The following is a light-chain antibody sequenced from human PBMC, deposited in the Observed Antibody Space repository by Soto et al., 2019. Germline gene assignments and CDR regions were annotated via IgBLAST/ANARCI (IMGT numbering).Light chain of an antibody. CDR2: AAS. J-gene: IGKJ1*01. Sequence: DFQMTQSPSSLSAYVGDRVTISCRAGQDISNFLAWYQQRPGKVPKLLIYAASTLQSGVPSRFSGSGSGTDFTLTISSLQPEDAATYFCQRYRGAPRSFGQGTKVEIK. CDR1: QDISNF. V-gene: IGKV1-27*01. CDR3: QRYRGAPRS.